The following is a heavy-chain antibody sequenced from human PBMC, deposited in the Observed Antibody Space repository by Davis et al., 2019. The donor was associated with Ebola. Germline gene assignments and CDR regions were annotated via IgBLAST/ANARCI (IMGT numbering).Heavy chain of an antibody. Sequence: PSETLSLTCTVSGGSISGYYWSWIRQSPGKGLEWLGFISDSGTTSYNPSLKSRATIVVDTSKSQFSLHLGAVTASDTAVYYCARQNDDFRLSFFSGLDVWGQGTSVTVSS. CDR1: GGSISGYY. D-gene: IGHD4-17*01. CDR2: ISDSGTT. V-gene: IGHV4-59*01. J-gene: IGHJ6*02. CDR3: ARQNDDFRLSFFSGLDV.